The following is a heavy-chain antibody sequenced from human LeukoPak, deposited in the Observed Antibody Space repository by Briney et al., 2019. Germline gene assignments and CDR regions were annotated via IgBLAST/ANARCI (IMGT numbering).Heavy chain of an antibody. V-gene: IGHV3-9*01. CDR1: GFTFDDYG. D-gene: IGHD3-10*01. CDR2: VSWSSGSI. Sequence: SGGSLRLSCAASGFTFDDYGMHWVRQAPGKGLEWVSGVSWSSGSIGYADSVKGRFTISRDNAKNSLYLQMNSLRAEDTALYYCAKDIRGYGFYWGQGTLVTVSS. CDR3: AKDIRGYGFY. J-gene: IGHJ4*02.